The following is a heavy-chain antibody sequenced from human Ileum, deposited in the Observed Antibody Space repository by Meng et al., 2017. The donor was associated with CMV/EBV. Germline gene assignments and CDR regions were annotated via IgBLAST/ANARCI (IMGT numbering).Heavy chain of an antibody. CDR3: ARGRSYGTY. J-gene: IGHJ4*02. V-gene: IGHV7-4-1*02. CDR1: GSTFTSYG. D-gene: IGHD1-14*01. Sequence: TVSCKASGSTFTSYGINWVRQAPGQGLEWMGWINTNTGNPTYAQGFTGRFVFSLDTSVSTAYLQISSLKAEDTAVYYCARGRSYGTYWGQGTLVTVSS. CDR2: INTNTGNP.